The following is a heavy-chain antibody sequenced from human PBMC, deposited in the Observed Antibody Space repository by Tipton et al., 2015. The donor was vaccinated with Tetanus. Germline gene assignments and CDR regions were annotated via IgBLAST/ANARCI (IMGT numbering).Heavy chain of an antibody. CDR2: VFPGDSDT. V-gene: IGHV5-51*01. CDR1: GYFFNNYW. J-gene: IGHJ5*01. D-gene: IGHD6-6*01. Sequence: QLVQSGAEVKKPGESLKISCKASGYFFNNYWIAWVRQRPGSGLEWMGIVFPGDSDTRYSPSLQGQVTISVDESINTAYLQWSSLKASDSAVYFCARHGSIGARQNRFDSWGQGTQVIVSS. CDR3: ARHGSIGARQNRFDS.